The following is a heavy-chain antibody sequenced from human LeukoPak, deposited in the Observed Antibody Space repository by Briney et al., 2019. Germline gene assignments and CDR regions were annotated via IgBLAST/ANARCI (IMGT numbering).Heavy chain of an antibody. CDR3: ARGRWGELSSFAY. Sequence: SETLSLTCSVSGGSISNYYWSWIRQPPGKGLEWIGYIYYSGNTKYNPSLKSRVTISVDTSKNQFSLNLTSVTAADTAVYYCARGRWGELSSFAYWGQGTLVIASS. CDR2: IYYSGNT. J-gene: IGHJ4*02. D-gene: IGHD3-16*02. V-gene: IGHV4-59*01. CDR1: GGSISNYY.